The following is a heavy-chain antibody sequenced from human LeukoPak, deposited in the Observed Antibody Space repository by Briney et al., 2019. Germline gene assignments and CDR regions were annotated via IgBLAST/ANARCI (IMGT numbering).Heavy chain of an antibody. Sequence: GGSLRLSCGASGFTFSNHEMNWVRQVPGKGLEWVSNISSSGGTIYYADSVKGRFTISRDNAKNSLYLQMSGLRAEDTAVYYCARDGYYGSAYGLDVWGQGTTVTVSS. CDR1: GFTFSNHE. CDR3: ARDGYYGSAYGLDV. D-gene: IGHD3-10*01. V-gene: IGHV3-48*03. CDR2: ISSSGGTI. J-gene: IGHJ6*02.